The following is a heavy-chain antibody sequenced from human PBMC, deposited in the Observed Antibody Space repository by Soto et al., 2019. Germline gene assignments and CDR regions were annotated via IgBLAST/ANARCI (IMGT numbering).Heavy chain of an antibody. CDR2: IYHSGST. CDR3: ARESMIVVADEEFPWFDP. CDR1: GGSISSSNW. J-gene: IGHJ5*02. D-gene: IGHD3-22*01. V-gene: IGHV4-4*02. Sequence: QVQLQESGPGLVKPSGTLSLICAVSGGSISSSNWWTWVRQPPGKGLEGIGEIYHSGSTNYNPSLRSQVTLSVDKYKNHLSLRLSSVSSADTDVYYCARESMIVVADEEFPWFDPWGQGTLVTVSS.